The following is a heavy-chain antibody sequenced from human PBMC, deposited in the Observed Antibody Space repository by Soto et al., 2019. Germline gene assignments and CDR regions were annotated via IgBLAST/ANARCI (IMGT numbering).Heavy chain of an antibody. D-gene: IGHD6-13*01. V-gene: IGHV1-18*04. CDR2: ISAYNGNT. J-gene: IGHJ5*02. CDR1: GYTFTSYG. Sequence: ASVKVSCKASGYTFTSYGISWVRQAPGQGLEWMGWISAYNGNTNYAQKLQGRVTMTTDTSTSTAYMELRSLRSDDTAVYYCARVRVAAAGTRVGNWFDPWGQGTLVTVSS. CDR3: ARVRVAAAGTRVGNWFDP.